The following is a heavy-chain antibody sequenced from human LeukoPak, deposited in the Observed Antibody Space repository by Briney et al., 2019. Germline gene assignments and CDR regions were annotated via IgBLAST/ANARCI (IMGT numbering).Heavy chain of an antibody. V-gene: IGHV4-59*01. Sequence: SETQSLTCTVSGGSISSYYWSWIRQPPGKGLEWIGYIYYSGSTNYNPSLKSRVTTSVDTSKNQFSLKLSSVTAADTAVYYCARVPRGAVVSFDYWGQGTLVTVSS. CDR1: GGSISSYY. CDR2: IYYSGST. CDR3: ARVPRGAVVSFDY. D-gene: IGHD1-26*01. J-gene: IGHJ4*02.